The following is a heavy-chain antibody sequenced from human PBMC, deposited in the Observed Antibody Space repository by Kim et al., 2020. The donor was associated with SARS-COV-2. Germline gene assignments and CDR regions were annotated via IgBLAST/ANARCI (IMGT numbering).Heavy chain of an antibody. J-gene: IGHJ5*02. D-gene: IGHD2-8*01. Sequence: RFTISRDNSKNTLYLQMNSLRAEDTAVYYCAKAEGVPGGYCTNGVCPATWGQGTLVTVSS. CDR3: AKAEGVPGGYCTNGVCPAT. V-gene: IGHV3-23*01.